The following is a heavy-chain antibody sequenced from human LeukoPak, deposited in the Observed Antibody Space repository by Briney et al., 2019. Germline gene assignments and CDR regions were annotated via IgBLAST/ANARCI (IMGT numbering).Heavy chain of an antibody. CDR3: ARGGQLWAHFDY. CDR2: ISSSGSTI. CDR1: GGSFSGYY. V-gene: IGHV3-11*04. D-gene: IGHD5-18*01. Sequence: LSLTCAVYGGSFSGYYWSWIRQAPGKGLEWVSYISSSGSTIYIYYGDSVKGRFTISRDNAKNSLYLQMNSLRADDTAIYYCARGGQLWAHFDYWGQGTLVTVSS. J-gene: IGHJ4*02.